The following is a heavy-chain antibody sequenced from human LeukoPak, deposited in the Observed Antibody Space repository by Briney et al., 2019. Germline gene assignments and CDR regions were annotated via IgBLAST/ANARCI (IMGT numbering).Heavy chain of an antibody. J-gene: IGHJ5*02. CDR1: GYTFTSYD. Sequence: ASVKVSCKASGYTFTSYDINWVRQATGQGLEWMGWMNPNSGNTGYAQKFQGRVTMTRNTSISTAYMELSSLRSEDTAVYYCARGDPLGIAVAGTRFDPWGQGTLVTVSS. V-gene: IGHV1-8*01. D-gene: IGHD6-19*01. CDR2: MNPNSGNT. CDR3: ARGDPLGIAVAGTRFDP.